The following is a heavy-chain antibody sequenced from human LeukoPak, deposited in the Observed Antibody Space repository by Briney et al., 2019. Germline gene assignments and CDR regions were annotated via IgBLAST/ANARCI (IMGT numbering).Heavy chain of an antibody. V-gene: IGHV3-74*01. CDR1: GFTFSSFW. D-gene: IGHD6-13*01. Sequence: AGGSLRLSCAASGFTFSSFWMHWVRQVPGEGLVWVSRISGDGGSTNYADSVKGRFTISRDNAKNTLYLQMNSLRAEDTAIYYCARATAGTRNSFDSWGQGTMVTVSS. J-gene: IGHJ3*02. CDR3: ARATAGTRNSFDS. CDR2: ISGDGGST.